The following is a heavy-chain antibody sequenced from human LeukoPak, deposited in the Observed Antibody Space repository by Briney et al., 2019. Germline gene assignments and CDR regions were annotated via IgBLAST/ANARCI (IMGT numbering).Heavy chain of an antibody. D-gene: IGHD2-2*01. CDR2: INPNSGGT. CDR3: AKGKYCSSTSCYAGYYYCYGMDV. CDR1: GYTFTGYY. J-gene: IGHJ6*02. V-gene: IGHV1-2*02. Sequence: ASVRVSCKASGYTFTGYYMHWVRQAPGQGLEWMGWINPNSGGTNYAQKFQGRVTMTRDTSISTAYMELSRLRSDDTAVYYCAKGKYCSSTSCYAGYYYCYGMDVWGQGTTVTVSS.